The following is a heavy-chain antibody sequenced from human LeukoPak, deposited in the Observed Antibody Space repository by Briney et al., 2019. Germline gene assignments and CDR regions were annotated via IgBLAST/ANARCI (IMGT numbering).Heavy chain of an antibody. CDR3: ARQDIVVVPAAACDYYYYMDV. CDR1: GGSISSYY. CDR2: IYYRGCT. D-gene: IGHD2-2*01. Sequence: PSETLSLPRTVSGGSISSYYWSWIRQPPAPGLESRVYIYYRGCTNYNPSLKSRVTISVDTSKNQCSLKLSSVTAADTAVYYCARQDIVVVPAAACDYYYYMDVWGKGTTVTVSS. J-gene: IGHJ6*03. V-gene: IGHV4-59*08.